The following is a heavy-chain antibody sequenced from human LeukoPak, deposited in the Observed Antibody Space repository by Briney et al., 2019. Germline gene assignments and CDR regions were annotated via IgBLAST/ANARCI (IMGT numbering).Heavy chain of an antibody. D-gene: IGHD5-12*01. CDR1: GGSISSYY. J-gene: IGHJ4*02. Sequence: ETLSLTCTVSGGSISSYYWSWIRQPPGKGLEWIGYIYYSGSTNYNPSLTSRVAISVDTSKNQFSLKLSSVTAADTAVYYCASLDSVATTLDYWGQGTLVTVSS. CDR3: ASLDSVATTLDY. V-gene: IGHV4-59*01. CDR2: IYYSGST.